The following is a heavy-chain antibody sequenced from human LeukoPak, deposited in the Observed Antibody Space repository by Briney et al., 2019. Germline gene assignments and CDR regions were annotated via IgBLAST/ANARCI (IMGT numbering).Heavy chain of an antibody. J-gene: IGHJ3*02. CDR2: MNPNSGNT. CDR3: ARPPDSSSWWPYRSGPSDAFDI. V-gene: IGHV1-8*01. CDR1: GYTFTSYD. Sequence: PRASVRVSCKASGYTFTSYDINWVRQATGQGLEWMGWMNPNSGNTGYAQKFQGRVTMTRNTSISTAYMELSSLRSEDTAVYYCARPPDSSSWWPYRSGPSDAFDIWGQGTMVTVSS. D-gene: IGHD6-13*01.